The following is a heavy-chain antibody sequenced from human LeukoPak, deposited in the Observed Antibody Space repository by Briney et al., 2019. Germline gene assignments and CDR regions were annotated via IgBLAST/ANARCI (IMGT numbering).Heavy chain of an antibody. D-gene: IGHD4-17*01. V-gene: IGHV4-39*01. CDR3: ARSTTTVTYYFDY. CDR1: GGSISSSNYY. CDR2: IYYSGST. J-gene: IGHJ4*02. Sequence: SETLSLTCTVSGGSISSSNYYWGWIRQSPGEGLEWIGSIYYSGSTFYNPSHKSRVSISVDTSKNQFSLKLSSVTAADTAVYYCARSTTTVTYYFDYWGQGTLVTDSS.